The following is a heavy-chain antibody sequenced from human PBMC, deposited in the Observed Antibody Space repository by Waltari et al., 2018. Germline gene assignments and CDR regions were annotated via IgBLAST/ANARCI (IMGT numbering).Heavy chain of an antibody. Sequence: QVQLVQSGAEVKKPGASVKVSCKASGYTFTSYAMHWVRQAPGQRLEWMGWINAGNGNTKNSQEFQGRVTITRDTSASTAYMELSSLRSEDMAVYYCASPAGIGGFGELVPPTSWGQGTLVTVSS. CDR1: GYTFTSYA. CDR3: ASPAGIGGFGELVPPTS. D-gene: IGHD3-10*01. V-gene: IGHV1-3*03. CDR2: INAGNGNT. J-gene: IGHJ5*02.